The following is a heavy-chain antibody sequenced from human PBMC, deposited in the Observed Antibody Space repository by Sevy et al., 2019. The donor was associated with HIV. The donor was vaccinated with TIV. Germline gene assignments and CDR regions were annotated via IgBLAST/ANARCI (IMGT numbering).Heavy chain of an antibody. CDR1: GFTFSSYS. CDR2: ISSSSSTI. CDR3: ARAYYYDSSGYYFLYFDY. V-gene: IGHV3-48*02. D-gene: IGHD3-22*01. J-gene: IGHJ4*02. Sequence: GGSLRLSCAASGFTFSSYSMNWVRQAPGKGLEWVSYISSSSSTIYYADSVKGRFTICRDNAKNSLYLQMNSLRDEDTAVYYCARAYYYDSSGYYFLYFDYWGQGTLVTVSS.